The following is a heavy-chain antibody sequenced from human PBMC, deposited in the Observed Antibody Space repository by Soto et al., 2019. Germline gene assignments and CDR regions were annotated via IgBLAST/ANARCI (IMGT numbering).Heavy chain of an antibody. J-gene: IGHJ6*02. CDR2: ISSSGSTI. CDR1: GFTFSSYE. D-gene: IGHD3-3*01. V-gene: IGHV3-48*03. CDR3: ARITIFGVVIISYGMDV. Sequence: PGGSLRLSCAASGFTFSSYEMNWVRQAPGKGLEWVSYISSSGSTIYYADSVKGRFTISRDYAKNSLYLQMNSLRAEDTAVYYCARITIFGVVIISYGMDVWRQGTTVTVSS.